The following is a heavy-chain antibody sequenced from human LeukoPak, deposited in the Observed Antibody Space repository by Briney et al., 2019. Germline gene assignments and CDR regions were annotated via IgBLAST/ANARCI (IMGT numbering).Heavy chain of an antibody. Sequence: ASVKVSCKASGYTLTGYYMHWVRQAPGQGLEWMGWINPNSGGTNYAQKFQGRVTMTRDTSISTAYMELSRLRSDDTAVYYCARDPVLRFLEWLPHNWFDPWGQGTLVTVSS. CDR2: INPNSGGT. CDR1: GYTLTGYY. D-gene: IGHD3-3*01. J-gene: IGHJ5*02. V-gene: IGHV1-2*02. CDR3: ARDPVLRFLEWLPHNWFDP.